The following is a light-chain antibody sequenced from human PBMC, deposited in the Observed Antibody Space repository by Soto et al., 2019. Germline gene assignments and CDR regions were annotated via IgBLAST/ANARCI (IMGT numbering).Light chain of an antibody. CDR2: AAS. Sequence: AYHFTESPSCLSASVEDRVTITCRASQGIRNDLDWLQQKPGKAPKLLIYAASNLQSGVPARFSGSGSGTDFTLTISSLQPEDFATYYCLQKYFYPFTFGPGTKVDIK. CDR1: QGIRND. CDR3: LQKYFYPFT. J-gene: IGKJ3*01. V-gene: IGKV1-6*01.